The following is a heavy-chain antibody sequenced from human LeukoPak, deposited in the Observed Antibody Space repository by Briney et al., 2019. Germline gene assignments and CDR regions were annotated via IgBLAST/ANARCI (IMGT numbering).Heavy chain of an antibody. CDR3: ARAAIVVVVAATPRNGMDV. Sequence: SETPSLTCAVYGGSFSGYYWSWIRQPPGKGLEWIGEINHSGSTNYNPSLKSRVTISVDTSKNQFSLKLSSVTAADTAVYYCARAAIVVVVAATPRNGMDVWGQGTTVTVSS. D-gene: IGHD2-15*01. CDR2: INHSGST. V-gene: IGHV4-34*01. J-gene: IGHJ6*02. CDR1: GGSFSGYY.